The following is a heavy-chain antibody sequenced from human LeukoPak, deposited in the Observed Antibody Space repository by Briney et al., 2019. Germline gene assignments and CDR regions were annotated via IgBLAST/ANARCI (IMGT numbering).Heavy chain of an antibody. J-gene: IGHJ4*02. D-gene: IGHD6-19*01. CDR1: GFTFSGFR. V-gene: IGHV3-74*01. Sequence: PGGSLRLSCAASGFTFSGFRMHWDRQAPGKGLVWVSRINSDGSSTTYADSVKGRFTISRDNANNTPYLQMNSLRAEDTAVYYCARWNGSGPFDYWGQGTLVTVSS. CDR2: INSDGSST. CDR3: ARWNGSGPFDY.